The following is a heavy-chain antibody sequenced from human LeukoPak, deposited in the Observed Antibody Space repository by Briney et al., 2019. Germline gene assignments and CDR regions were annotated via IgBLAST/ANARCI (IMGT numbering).Heavy chain of an antibody. J-gene: IGHJ4*02. CDR1: GFTFSIYA. Sequence: GGSLILSYSPSGFTFSIYAMHWVRQAPGKGLEYVSVIISNGGSTYYAYSVRGRFTISRYNSNSTLYLQMSSLRAEDTGVYYCVTGTWGIDGSGYLDYWGQGNLVTVSS. CDR3: VTGTWGIDGSGYLDY. V-gene: IGHV3-64D*06. CDR2: IISNGGST. D-gene: IGHD3-22*01.